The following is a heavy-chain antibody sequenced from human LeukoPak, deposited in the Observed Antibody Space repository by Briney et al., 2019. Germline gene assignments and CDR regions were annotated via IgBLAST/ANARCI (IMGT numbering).Heavy chain of an antibody. CDR3: ARDQGIAAAGTSYYYYYYMDV. CDR1: GGSISSSSYY. CDR2: IYTSGST. D-gene: IGHD6-13*01. Sequence: SETLSLTCTVSGGSISSSSYYWSWIRQPAGKGLEWIGRIYTSGSTNYNPPLKSRVTMSVDTSKNQFSLKLSSVTAADTAVYYCARDQGIAAAGTSYYYYYYMDVWGKGTTVTISS. V-gene: IGHV4-61*02. J-gene: IGHJ6*03.